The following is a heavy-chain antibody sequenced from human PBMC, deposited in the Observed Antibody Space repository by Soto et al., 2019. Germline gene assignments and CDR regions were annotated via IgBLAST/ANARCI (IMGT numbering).Heavy chain of an antibody. J-gene: IGHJ6*02. V-gene: IGHV3-48*02. Sequence: EMQLVESGGGLVQPGGSLRLSCVASGFTFSSYSMNWVRQAPGKGLEWVSYISDSSSFTYYADSVKGRFTISRDNAKNSLSLQMNSLRDEYTGLYYCVRDHVMGPTEFYYGMDVWGPGTTVTVSS. CDR1: GFTFSSYS. CDR3: VRDHVMGPTEFYYGMDV. CDR2: ISDSSSFT. D-gene: IGHD1-26*01.